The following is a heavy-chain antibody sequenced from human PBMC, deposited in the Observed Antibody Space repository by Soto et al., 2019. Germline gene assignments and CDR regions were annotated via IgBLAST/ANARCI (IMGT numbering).Heavy chain of an antibody. CDR2: IRQDGSEK. J-gene: IGHJ3*02. D-gene: IGHD2-8*01. CDR3: ARDTSPGANGLWYHAFDI. CDR1: GFTFSTYW. V-gene: IGHV3-7*01. Sequence: PGGSLRLSCAASGFTFSTYWMTWVRQAPGKGLEWVANIRQDGSEKYYVDSVKGRFTISRDNARNSLYLQMNSLRAEDTAVYSCARDTSPGANGLWYHAFDILGQGTMVTVSS.